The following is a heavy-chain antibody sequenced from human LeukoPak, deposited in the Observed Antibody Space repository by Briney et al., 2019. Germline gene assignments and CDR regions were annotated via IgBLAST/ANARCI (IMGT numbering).Heavy chain of an antibody. D-gene: IGHD3-3*01. CDR1: GFTFSSYS. CDR2: ISSSSSTI. J-gene: IGHJ6*02. CDR3: ARDRPQFFEWLLLPSYYYYGMDV. V-gene: IGHV3-48*02. Sequence: GGSLRLSCAASGFTFSSYSMNWVRQAPGKGLEWVSYISSSSSTIYYADSVKGRFTISRDNAKNSLYLQMNSLRDEDTAVYYCARDRPQFFEWLLLPSYYYYGMDVWGQGTTVTVSS.